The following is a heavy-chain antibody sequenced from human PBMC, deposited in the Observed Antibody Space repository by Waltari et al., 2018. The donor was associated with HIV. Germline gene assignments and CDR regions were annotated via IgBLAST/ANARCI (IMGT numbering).Heavy chain of an antibody. D-gene: IGHD6-13*01. CDR1: GFSFSIYA. J-gene: IGHJ5*02. CDR2: ISGSGDNG. Sequence: EVQLLESGGGLVQPGGSLRLSCRASGFSFSIYAMNWVRQAPGKGLEWVSGISGSGDNGYYADSVKGRFTISRDNSKNKVFLQMKSLRPEDTAFYYCTKDPVTAVGNINWFDPWGQGTLVTVSS. CDR3: TKDPVTAVGNINWFDP. V-gene: IGHV3-23*01.